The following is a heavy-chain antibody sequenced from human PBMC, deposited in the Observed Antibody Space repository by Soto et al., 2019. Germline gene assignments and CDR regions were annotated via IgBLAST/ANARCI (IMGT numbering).Heavy chain of an antibody. J-gene: IGHJ5*01. D-gene: IGHD4-17*01. V-gene: IGHV3-74*01. CDR1: GFTFFAYW. CDR3: EKEGDYGDYAGENWFDY. CDR2: INSDGSHT. Sequence: EVQLVESGGGLVQPGGSLRLSCAASGFTFFAYWIHWVRQVPGKGLVWVSRINSDGSHTSYADSVRGRFTISRDNSKNTVYLKMNSLTAEDTAVYYCEKEGDYGDYAGENWFDYWGQGSLVTVSS.